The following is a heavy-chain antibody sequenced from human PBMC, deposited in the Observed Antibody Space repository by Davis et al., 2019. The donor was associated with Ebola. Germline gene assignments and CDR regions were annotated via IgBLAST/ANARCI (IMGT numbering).Heavy chain of an antibody. CDR1: GGSFSGYY. Sequence: SETLSLTCAVYGGSFSGYYWSWIRQPPGKGLEWIGEINHSGSTNYNPSLKSRVTISVDTSKNQFSLKLSSVTAADTAVYYCARLQTTMTTFGFDYWGQGTLVTVSS. V-gene: IGHV4-34*01. D-gene: IGHD4-17*01. CDR3: ARLQTTMTTFGFDY. J-gene: IGHJ4*02. CDR2: INHSGST.